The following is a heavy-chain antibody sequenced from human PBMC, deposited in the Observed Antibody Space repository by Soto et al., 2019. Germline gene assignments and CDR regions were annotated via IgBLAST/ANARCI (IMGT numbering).Heavy chain of an antibody. CDR1: GFTFSNHA. Sequence: EVQLLESGGALVQPGGSLRLYCAASGFTFSNHAMNWVRQAPGKGLEWVSTISDSGSTYYADSVKGRFTISRDNSKNTLYLQMNSLRAEDTAVYYCARDPGGHYCTSTSCLYFYDHWGQGTLVSVSS. V-gene: IGHV3-23*01. CDR3: ARDPGGHYCTSTSCLYFYDH. J-gene: IGHJ4*02. D-gene: IGHD2-2*01. CDR2: ISDSGST.